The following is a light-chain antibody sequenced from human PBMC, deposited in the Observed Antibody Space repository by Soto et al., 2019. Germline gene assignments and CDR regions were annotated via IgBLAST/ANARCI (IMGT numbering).Light chain of an antibody. CDR1: QSVSSN. CDR2: GAS. V-gene: IGKV3-15*01. Sequence: EIVMTQSPATLSVSPGERATLSCRASQSVSSNLAWYQQKPGQAPRLLIYGASTGATGIPARFSGSGSGTEFTLTVSSVQSEDFAVYYCQQYNDWPPLTFGGGTKVEIK. J-gene: IGKJ4*01. CDR3: QQYNDWPPLT.